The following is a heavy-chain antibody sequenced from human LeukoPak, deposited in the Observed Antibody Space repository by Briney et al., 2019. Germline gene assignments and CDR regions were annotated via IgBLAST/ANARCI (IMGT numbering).Heavy chain of an antibody. CDR1: GFTFISSA. J-gene: IGHJ4*02. V-gene: IGHV1-58*01. D-gene: IGHD3-22*01. CDR2: VVVGSGNT. Sequence: SVTVSYKTSGFTFISSAVQWVRQARGQRLEWIGWVVVGSGNTNYAQKFQERVTITRDMSTSTAYMELSSLRSEDTAVYYCAADPSYSSGYRYYFDYWGQGTLVTVSS. CDR3: AADPSYSSGYRYYFDY.